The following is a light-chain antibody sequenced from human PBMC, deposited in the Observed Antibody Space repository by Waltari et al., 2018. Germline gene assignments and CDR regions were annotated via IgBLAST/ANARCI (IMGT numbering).Light chain of an antibody. CDR2: DNN. CDR3: GTWDSTLSAVV. Sequence: QSMLTQPPSVSAAPGQKVTISCSGSSSNIGSNSVSWYHQLPGTAPNVLIYDNNKRPSGMPYRFSGSKSATSATLGITGLQTGDEADYYCGTWDSTLSAVVVGVGTKLTVL. J-gene: IGLJ3*02. CDR1: SSNIGSNS. V-gene: IGLV1-51*01.